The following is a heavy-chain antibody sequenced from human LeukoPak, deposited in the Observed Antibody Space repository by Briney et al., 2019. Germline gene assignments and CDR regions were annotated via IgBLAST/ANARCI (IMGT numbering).Heavy chain of an antibody. CDR1: GFTFGDYA. Sequence: GGSLRLSCTVSGFTFGDYAMSWVRQAPGKGLEWVGFIRSKAYGGTAEYAASVKGRFTISRDDSKSIAYLQMSSLRTEDTAVYYCALASSSYYYYYMDVWGKGTTVTVSS. D-gene: IGHD6-6*01. V-gene: IGHV3-49*04. CDR2: IRSKAYGGTA. J-gene: IGHJ6*03. CDR3: ALASSSYYYYYMDV.